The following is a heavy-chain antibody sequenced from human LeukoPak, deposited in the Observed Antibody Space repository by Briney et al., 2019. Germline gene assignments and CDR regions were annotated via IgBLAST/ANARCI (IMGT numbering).Heavy chain of an antibody. D-gene: IGHD3-3*01. Sequence: ASVKVSCKASGYTVTSYGISWVRQAPGQGLEWMGWISAYNGNTNYAQKLQGRVTMTTDTSTSTAYMELRSLRSDDTAVYYCARDHRATYYDFWSGYSYYFDYWGQGTLVTVSS. CDR2: ISAYNGNT. CDR1: GYTVTSYG. V-gene: IGHV1-18*01. J-gene: IGHJ4*02. CDR3: ARDHRATYYDFWSGYSYYFDY.